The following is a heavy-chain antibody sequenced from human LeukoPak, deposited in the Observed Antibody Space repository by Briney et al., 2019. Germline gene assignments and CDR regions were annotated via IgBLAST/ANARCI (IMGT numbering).Heavy chain of an antibody. Sequence: TGGSLRLSCAASGFTFSSYSMNWVRQAPGKGLEWVSSISSSSSYIYYADSVKRRLTISRDNAKNSMYLQMNSLRAEDTAVYYCARNSTGLRNHMVIWGKGTTVTVSS. J-gene: IGHJ6*03. V-gene: IGHV3-21*01. CDR3: ARNSTGLRNHMVI. CDR1: GFTFSSYS. D-gene: IGHD4-17*01. CDR2: ISSSSSYI.